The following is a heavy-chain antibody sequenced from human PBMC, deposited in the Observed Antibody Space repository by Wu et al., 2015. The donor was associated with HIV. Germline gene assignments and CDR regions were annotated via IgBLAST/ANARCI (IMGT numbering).Heavy chain of an antibody. V-gene: IGHV1-8*01. J-gene: IGHJ4*02. D-gene: IGHD5-18*01. CDR2: MNPNSGNT. Sequence: QVQLVQSGAEVKKPGASVKVSCKTSGYTFGSYDINWVRQVAGQGLEWLGWMNPNSGNTGYAENVQYRIIMTRDTSISTAYMELSRLRSDDTAVYYCARAGGLVDTAMGPLHYWGQGTLVTVSS. CDR3: ARAGGLVDTAMGPLHY. CDR1: GYTFGSYD.